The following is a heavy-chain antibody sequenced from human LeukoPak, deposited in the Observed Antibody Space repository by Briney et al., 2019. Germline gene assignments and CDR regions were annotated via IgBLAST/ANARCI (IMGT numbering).Heavy chain of an antibody. J-gene: IGHJ4*02. CDR3: ARAFQSLGGLSLPDY. V-gene: IGHV7-4-1*02. CDR1: GYTFTNYA. CDR2: IHPSTGNP. D-gene: IGHD3-16*02. Sequence: ASVKVSCKASGYTFTNYAMNWVRHAPGQGLEWMGWIHPSTGNPTYAQGFTGRFVFSLDTSVSTTYLQISSLKAEDTAVYYCARAFQSLGGLSLPDYWGQGTLVTVSS.